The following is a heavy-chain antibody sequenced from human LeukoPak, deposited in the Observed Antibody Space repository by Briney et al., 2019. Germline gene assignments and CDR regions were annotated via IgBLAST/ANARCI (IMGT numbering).Heavy chain of an antibody. V-gene: IGHV3-74*01. Sequence: GGSLRLSCSASGFTFSNFWLHWVRLAPGKGLEWVSRISGDGSMSNYADSVKGRFTISRDNAKNTLYLQMYSLRDDDTAVYFCTKGGTTVFDDWGQGTLVTVSS. CDR1: GFTFSNFW. J-gene: IGHJ4*02. CDR3: TKGGTTVFDD. CDR2: ISGDGSMS. D-gene: IGHD1-1*01.